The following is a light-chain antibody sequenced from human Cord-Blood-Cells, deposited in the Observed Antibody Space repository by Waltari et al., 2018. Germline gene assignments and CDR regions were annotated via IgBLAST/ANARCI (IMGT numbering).Light chain of an antibody. CDR1: QSVRSSY. CDR3: QQYGSSSYT. J-gene: IGKJ2*01. CDR2: GAS. V-gene: IGKV3-20*01. Sequence: ELVLTQSPGTLSLSPGEIATLPCRASQSVRSSYLAWYQQKPGQAPRLPIYGASSRATGIPDRFSGSGSGTDFTLTISRLEPEDFAVYYCQQYGSSSYTFGQGTKLEIK.